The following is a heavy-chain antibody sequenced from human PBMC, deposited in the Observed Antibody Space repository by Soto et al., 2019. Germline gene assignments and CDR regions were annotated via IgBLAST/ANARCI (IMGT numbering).Heavy chain of an antibody. J-gene: IGHJ4*02. CDR2: ISHSDGST. CDR1: GFTFSSYA. CDR3: AKAFSTSCNNAGEFDY. V-gene: IGHV3-23*01. Sequence: EVELLESGGGSVQPGGSLRLSCAASGFTFSSYAMSWVRQAPGKGLEWVSAISHSDGSTFYTDSVKGRFIISRENSRKILHLVMFRLRAEYTAVYFCAKAFSTSCNNAGEFDYWCRGTLVIGST. D-gene: IGHD2-2*01.